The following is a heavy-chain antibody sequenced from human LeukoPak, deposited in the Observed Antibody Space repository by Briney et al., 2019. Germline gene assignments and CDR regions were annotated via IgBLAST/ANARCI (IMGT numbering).Heavy chain of an antibody. Sequence: GGSLRLSCAASGFTVSSNYMSWVRQAPGKGLEWVSVIYSGGSTYYADSVKGRFTISRDNSKNTLYLQMNSLRAEDTAVYYCAREPRGYSYGGHAFVIWGQGTMVTVSS. V-gene: IGHV3-53*01. CDR1: GFTVSSNY. CDR3: AREPRGYSYGGHAFVI. J-gene: IGHJ3*02. CDR2: IYSGGST. D-gene: IGHD5-18*01.